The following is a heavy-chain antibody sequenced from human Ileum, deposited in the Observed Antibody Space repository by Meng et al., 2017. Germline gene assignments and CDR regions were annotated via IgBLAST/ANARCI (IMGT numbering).Heavy chain of an antibody. J-gene: IGHJ4*02. D-gene: IGHD2/OR15-2a*01. CDR3: ARHSTDWSLDY. V-gene: IGHV1-18*01. CDR2: VNPNHGGA. CDR1: GYTFTTYQ. Sequence: QVQLVQSGVEVKEPGASLKVSCTTSGYTFTTYQTDWLRQAPGQGLEWMGWVNPNHGGASYAQKFQGRLTMTIDTSTTTVYMELRSLRSDDSALYYCARHSTDWSLDYWGQGTLVPSPQ.